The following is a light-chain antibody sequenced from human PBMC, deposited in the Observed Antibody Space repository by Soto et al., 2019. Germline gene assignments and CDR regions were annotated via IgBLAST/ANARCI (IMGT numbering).Light chain of an antibody. CDR2: DAS. Sequence: EIVLTQSPGTLSLSVGVRATLSCRASQSVSGYLAWYQQTPGQAPRLLIYDASNRATGIPDRFSGSGSGTDFTLTINRLEPEDFTVYYCQQYGSSPLTFGGGTTVDIK. V-gene: IGKV3-20*01. CDR3: QQYGSSPLT. J-gene: IGKJ4*01. CDR1: QSVSGY.